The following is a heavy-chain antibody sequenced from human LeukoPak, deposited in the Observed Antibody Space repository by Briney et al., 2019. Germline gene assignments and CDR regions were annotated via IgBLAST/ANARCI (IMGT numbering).Heavy chain of an antibody. CDR3: ARAAGGYSSSTDFDY. V-gene: IGHV4-4*02. Sequence: SSETLSLTCAVSGGSISSSNWWSWVRQPPGKGLEWIGEIYHSGSTNYNPSLKSRVTISVDKSKNQFSLKLNSVTPEDTAVYYCARAAGGYSSSTDFDYWGQGTLVTVSS. D-gene: IGHD6-6*01. J-gene: IGHJ4*02. CDR1: GGSISSSNW. CDR2: IYHSGST.